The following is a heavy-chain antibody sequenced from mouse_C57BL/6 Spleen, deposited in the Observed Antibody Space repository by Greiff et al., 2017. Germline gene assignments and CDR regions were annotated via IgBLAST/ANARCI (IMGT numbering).Heavy chain of an antibody. D-gene: IGHD2-3*01. CDR1: GYSITSDY. J-gene: IGHJ1*03. V-gene: IGHV3-8*01. CDR2: ISYSGST. CDR3: ARYMDGYYSYWYFDV. Sequence: EVKVVESGPGLAKPSQTLFLTCSVTGYSITSDYWNWIRKFPGNKLEYMGYISYSGSTYYNPSLKSRISITRDTSKNQYYLQLNSVTTEDTATYYCARYMDGYYSYWYFDVWGTGTTVTVSS.